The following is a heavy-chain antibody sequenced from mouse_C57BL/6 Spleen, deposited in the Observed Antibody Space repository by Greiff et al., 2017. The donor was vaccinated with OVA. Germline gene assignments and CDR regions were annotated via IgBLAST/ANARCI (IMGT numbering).Heavy chain of an antibody. V-gene: IGHV1-54*01. J-gene: IGHJ3*01. CDR3: ARGGSSYRWFAC. Sequence: QVQLQQSGAELVRPGTSVKVSCKASGYAFTNYLIEWVKQRPGQGLAWIGVINPGSGGTNYNEKFKGKATLTADKSSSTAYMQLSSLTSEDSAVYFCARGGSSYRWFACWGKGTLVTVSA. CDR2: INPGSGGT. CDR1: GYAFTNYL. D-gene: IGHD1-1*01.